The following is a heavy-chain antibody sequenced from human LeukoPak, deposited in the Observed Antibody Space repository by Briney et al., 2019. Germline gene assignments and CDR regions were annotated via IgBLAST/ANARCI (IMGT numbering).Heavy chain of an antibody. Sequence: GGSLRLSCAASGFTLSSYWMSWVRQAPGKGLEWVSVIYSGGGTNYADSVKGRFTISRDKSKNTVYLQMNSLRGEDTAVYYCSGSHNVNAFDIWGQGTMVTVSS. D-gene: IGHD1-26*01. J-gene: IGHJ3*02. CDR3: SGSHNVNAFDI. CDR2: IYSGGGT. CDR1: GFTLSSYW. V-gene: IGHV3-53*01.